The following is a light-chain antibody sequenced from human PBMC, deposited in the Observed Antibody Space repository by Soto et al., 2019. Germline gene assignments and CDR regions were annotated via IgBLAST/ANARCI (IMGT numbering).Light chain of an antibody. Sequence: QSVLTQPPSVSAAPGHRVTISCSGSSSNIENNFVSWYQQPPGTAPKLLIYDNYKRPSGIPDRFSGSKSGTSATLGITGLQTGDEADYYCGSWDSSLSSYVFGTGTKVTVL. CDR3: GSWDSSLSSYV. J-gene: IGLJ1*01. CDR2: DNY. CDR1: SSNIENNF. V-gene: IGLV1-51*01.